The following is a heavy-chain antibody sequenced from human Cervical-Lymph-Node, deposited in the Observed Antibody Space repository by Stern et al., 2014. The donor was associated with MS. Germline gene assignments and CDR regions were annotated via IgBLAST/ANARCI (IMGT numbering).Heavy chain of an antibody. CDR3: ARHVQGFDY. J-gene: IGHJ4*02. Sequence: QLVQSGAEVKKPGESLKISCKLSGYSFTIYYIAWVRQMPGKGLEWLGVIYPEDSDTTYSPSCQGQVPISADKSITTAYLQWSSLRASDTAMYYCARHVQGFDYWGQGTLVTVSS. V-gene: IGHV5-51*01. CDR2: IYPEDSDT. CDR1: GYSFTIYY.